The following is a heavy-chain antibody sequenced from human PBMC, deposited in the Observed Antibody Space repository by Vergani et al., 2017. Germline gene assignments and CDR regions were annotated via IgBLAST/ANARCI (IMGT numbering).Heavy chain of an antibody. V-gene: IGHV3-23*01. CDR1: GFTFSSYA. CDR3: ATDSISPLLWFGELLAPPDY. D-gene: IGHD3-10*01. Sequence: EVQLLESGGGLVQPGGSLRLSCAASGFTFSSYAMSWVRQAPGKGLEWVSAISGSGGSTYYADSVKGRFTISRDNSKNTLYLQMNSLRAEDTAVSYCATDSISPLLWFGELLAPPDYWVQGTLVTVSS. J-gene: IGHJ4*02. CDR2: ISGSGGST.